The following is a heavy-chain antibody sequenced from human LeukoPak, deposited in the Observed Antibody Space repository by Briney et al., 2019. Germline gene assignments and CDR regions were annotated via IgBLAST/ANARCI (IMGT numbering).Heavy chain of an antibody. J-gene: IGHJ3*02. V-gene: IGHV1-18*01. CDR1: GYTFTSHG. Sequence: ASVKVSCKASGYTFTSHGITWVRQVPGQGLEWMGWISAYNGHTNYAQKLQGRVTMTTDTSTSTAYMELRSLRSDDTAVYYCARDRYYLNVVTTTDALDIWGQGTMVTVSS. CDR3: ARDRYYLNVVTTTDALDI. CDR2: ISAYNGHT. D-gene: IGHD2/OR15-2a*01.